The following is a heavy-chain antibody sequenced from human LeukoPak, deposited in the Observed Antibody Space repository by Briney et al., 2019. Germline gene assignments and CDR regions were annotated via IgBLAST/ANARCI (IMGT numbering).Heavy chain of an antibody. Sequence: ASVKVSCKASGYTFSSYAIAWVRQAPGQGPEWMGSISVYNGNTEYAQKLQGRVTMTTDTFTNTAYVELWNLRPDDTAVYYCARSRVSHTSVSTLLYWGGGTLVTVSS. J-gene: IGHJ4*02. CDR2: ISVYNGNT. CDR3: ARSRVSHTSVSTLLY. CDR1: GYTFSSYA. D-gene: IGHD2-21*01. V-gene: IGHV1-18*01.